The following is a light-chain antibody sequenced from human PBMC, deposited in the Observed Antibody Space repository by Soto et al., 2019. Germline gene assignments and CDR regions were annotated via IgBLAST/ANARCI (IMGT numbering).Light chain of an antibody. CDR1: SSDVGGYNF. V-gene: IGLV2-14*01. Sequence: QAVLTQPAYVSVSPGQSITISCTGTSSDVGGYNFVSWYQQHPGKAPKLMIYDVSNRPSGVSDRFSGSKSGNTASLTISELQAEDEADYYCSSYTSSSPYVFGTGTKLTVL. J-gene: IGLJ1*01. CDR3: SSYTSSSPYV. CDR2: DVS.